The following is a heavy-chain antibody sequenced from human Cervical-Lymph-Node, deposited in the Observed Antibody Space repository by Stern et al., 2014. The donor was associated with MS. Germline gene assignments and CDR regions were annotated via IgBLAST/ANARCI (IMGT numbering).Heavy chain of an antibody. D-gene: IGHD6-13*01. V-gene: IGHV2-70*15. CDR1: GFSLSTSGMC. CDR3: ARIARIAAAGTYYYYGMDV. Sequence: QITLKESGPALVKPTQTLTLTCTFSGFSLSTSGMCVSWIRQPPGKALEWLARIDLDDDKYYSTSLKTRLTISKDTSKNQVVLTMTNMDPVDTATYYCARIARIAAAGTYYYYGMDVWGQGTTVTVSS. CDR2: IDLDDDK. J-gene: IGHJ6*02.